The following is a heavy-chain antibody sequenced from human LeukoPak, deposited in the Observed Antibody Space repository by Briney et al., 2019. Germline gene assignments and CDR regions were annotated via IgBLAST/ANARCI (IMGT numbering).Heavy chain of an antibody. CDR2: ISGSGGST. D-gene: IGHD4-17*01. Sequence: GGSLRLSCAASGFTFSSYAMSWVRQAPGKGLEWDSAISGSGGSTYYADSVKGRFTISRDNSKNTLYLQMNSLRAEDTAVYYCAKMVRQGYGDYSYYYYYMDVWGKGTTVTVSS. CDR3: AKMVRQGYGDYSYYYYYMDV. V-gene: IGHV3-23*01. CDR1: GFTFSSYA. J-gene: IGHJ6*03.